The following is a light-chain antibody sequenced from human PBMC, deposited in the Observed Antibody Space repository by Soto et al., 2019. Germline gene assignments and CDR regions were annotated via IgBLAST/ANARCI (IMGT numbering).Light chain of an antibody. CDR3: QQYGSSLIT. V-gene: IGKV3-20*01. Sequence: EIVLTQSPGTLSLSPGERATLSCRASQSVSSSALAWYQQKPGQAPRLLIYSVSSRATGIPDRFSGSGSGTDFTLTISRLAPEDFAVYYCQQYGSSLITFGQGTRLEIK. CDR1: QSVSSSA. CDR2: SVS. J-gene: IGKJ5*01.